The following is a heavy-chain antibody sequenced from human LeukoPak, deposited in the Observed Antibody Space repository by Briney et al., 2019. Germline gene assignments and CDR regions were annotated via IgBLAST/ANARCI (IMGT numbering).Heavy chain of an antibody. CDR2: MNPNSGNT. J-gene: IGHJ1*01. Sequence: ASVKVSCKASGYTFTSYDINWVRQATGQGLEWMGWMNPNSGNTGYAQKFQGRVTITRNTSISTACMELSSLRSEDTAVHYCATHSSGYYYVNPLWQHWGQGTLVTVSS. V-gene: IGHV1-8*03. CDR3: ATHSSGYYYVNPLWQH. D-gene: IGHD3-22*01. CDR1: GYTFTSYD.